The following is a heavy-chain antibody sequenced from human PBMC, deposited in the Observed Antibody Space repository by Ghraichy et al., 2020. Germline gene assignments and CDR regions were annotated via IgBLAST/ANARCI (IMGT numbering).Heavy chain of an antibody. CDR3: ARTAYYDSSGYYYIDAFDI. Sequence: SETLSLTCAVYGGSFSGYYWSWIRQPPGKGLEWIGEINHSGSTNYNPSLKSRVTISVDTSKNQFSLKLSSVTAADTAVYYCARTAYYDSSGYYYIDAFDIWGQGTMVTVSS. V-gene: IGHV4-34*01. CDR2: INHSGST. CDR1: GGSFSGYY. D-gene: IGHD3-22*01. J-gene: IGHJ3*02.